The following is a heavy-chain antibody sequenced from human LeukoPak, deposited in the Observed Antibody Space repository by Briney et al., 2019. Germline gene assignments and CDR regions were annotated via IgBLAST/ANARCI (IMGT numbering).Heavy chain of an antibody. J-gene: IGHJ6*04. CDR3: ARDAATGTTYYYYGMDV. V-gene: IGHV3-7*03. D-gene: IGHD1-1*01. CDR2: IKQDGSEK. Sequence: PGGSLRLSCAASGFTFSSYWMSWVRQAPGKGLEWVANIKQDGSEKYYVDPVKGRFTISRDNAKNSLYLQMNSLRAEDTAVYYCARDAATGTTYYYYGMDVWGKGTTVTVSS. CDR1: GFTFSSYW.